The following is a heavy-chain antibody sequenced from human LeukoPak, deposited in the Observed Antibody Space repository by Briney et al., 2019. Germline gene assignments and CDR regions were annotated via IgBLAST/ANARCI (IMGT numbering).Heavy chain of an antibody. J-gene: IGHJ5*02. CDR2: ISDYNGNT. V-gene: IGHV1-18*01. CDR1: GYTFTSYG. Sequence: ASVKVSCKASGYTFTSYGISWVRQAPGQVLERMGWISDYNGNTNYAQKLQGRVTMTTDTSTSTAYMELRSLRSDDTAVYYCARDLYRDSLPVSWFDPWGQGTLVTVSS. D-gene: IGHD4-11*01. CDR3: ARDLYRDSLPVSWFDP.